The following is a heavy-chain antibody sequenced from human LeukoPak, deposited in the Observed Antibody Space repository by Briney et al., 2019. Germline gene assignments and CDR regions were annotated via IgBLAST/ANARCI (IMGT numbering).Heavy chain of an antibody. CDR3: ARVYGDKSHYYYGMDV. J-gene: IGHJ6*02. CDR2: MNPNSGNT. V-gene: IGHV1-8*01. Sequence: ASVKVSCKASGYTFTSYDINWVRQATGQGLEWMGWMNPNSGNTGYAQKFQGRVTMTRNTSISTAYMELSSLRSEDTAVYYCARVYGDKSHYYYGMDVWGQGTTVTVPS. CDR1: GYTFTSYD. D-gene: IGHD4-17*01.